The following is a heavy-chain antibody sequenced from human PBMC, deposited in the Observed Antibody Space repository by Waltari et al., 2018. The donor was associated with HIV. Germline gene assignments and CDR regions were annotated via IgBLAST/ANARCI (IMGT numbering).Heavy chain of an antibody. D-gene: IGHD6-13*01. J-gene: IGHJ6*02. CDR3: ARGGLAISPAGTRLYTGMDV. CDR2: IYYDGNNK. CDR1: GLTFRNYL. Sequence: QVHLVESGGGVVQPGGSLKLSCAAAGLTFRNYLLPWVRPAPGKGLEWVTFIYYDGNNKNYADSVKGRFTISRDNSKKTLYLQMNSLRHEDTAVYYCARGGLAISPAGTRLYTGMDVWGQGTTVTVSS. V-gene: IGHV3-30*02.